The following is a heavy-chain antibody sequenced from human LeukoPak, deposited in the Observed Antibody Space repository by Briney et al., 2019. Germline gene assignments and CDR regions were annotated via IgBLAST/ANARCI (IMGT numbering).Heavy chain of an antibody. CDR3: ASVDTAMVWGANFDY. CDR1: GVSISSGSYY. CDR2: IYTSGST. J-gene: IGHJ4*02. D-gene: IGHD5-18*01. Sequence: PSQTLSLTCTVSGVSISSGSYYWSWIRQPAGKGLEWIGRIYTSGSTNYNPSLKSRVTISVDTSKNQFSLKLSSVTAADTAVYYCASVDTAMVWGANFDYWGQGTLVTVSS. V-gene: IGHV4-61*02.